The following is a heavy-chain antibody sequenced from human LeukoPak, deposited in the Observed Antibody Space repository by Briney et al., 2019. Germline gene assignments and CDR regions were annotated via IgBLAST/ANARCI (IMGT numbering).Heavy chain of an antibody. CDR2: INANSGGT. J-gene: IGHJ4*02. V-gene: IGHV1-2*02. CDR1: GYTLTDYF. Sequence: ASFKVSCKAFGYTLTDYFMHLVRQAPGQRLEWMGWINANSGGTNYAPKFQGTVTMTRDKSISTAHMAVSRLRSDDTAVYYCARSSRYDIWTGYPYWGQGTLVTVSP. CDR3: ARSSRYDIWTGYPY. D-gene: IGHD3-9*01.